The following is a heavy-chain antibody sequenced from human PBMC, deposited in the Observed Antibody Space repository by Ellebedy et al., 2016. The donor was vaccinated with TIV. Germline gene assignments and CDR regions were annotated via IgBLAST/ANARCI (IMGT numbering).Heavy chain of an antibody. Sequence: MPSETLSLTCTVSGGSVSSDYWNWIRKPPGKGLEWIAFISNSGSTSYNPSLNSRVTMSLDASRHHFSLKLTSVTATDTAVYYCARRGGDNWFDPWGQGSLVTVSS. J-gene: IGHJ5*02. CDR3: ARRGGDNWFDP. D-gene: IGHD3-16*01. CDR2: ISNSGST. CDR1: GGSVSSDY. V-gene: IGHV4-59*08.